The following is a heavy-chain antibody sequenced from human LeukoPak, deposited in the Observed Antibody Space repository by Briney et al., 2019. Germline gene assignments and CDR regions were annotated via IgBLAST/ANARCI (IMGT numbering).Heavy chain of an antibody. J-gene: IGHJ4*02. CDR3: ARARNNYDNSGFSALEY. Sequence: GGSLRLSCAASGISFSSHGMHWVRQAPGQGLEWLSVIWYDGTNKDYADSVKGRFTISRDNSKNTLYLQMNSLRAEDTALYYCARARNNYDNSGFSALEYWGQGTLVTASS. V-gene: IGHV3-33*01. D-gene: IGHD3-22*01. CDR1: GISFSSHG. CDR2: IWYDGTNK.